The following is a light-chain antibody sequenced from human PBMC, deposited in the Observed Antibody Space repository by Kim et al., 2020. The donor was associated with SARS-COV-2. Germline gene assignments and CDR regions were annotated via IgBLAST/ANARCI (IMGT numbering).Light chain of an antibody. V-gene: IGKV3-20*01. CDR3: QQYGSSPIT. Sequence: EIVLTQSPGTLSLSPGERATLSCRASQSVNSNYLAWYQQKPGQAPRLLIYAASSRATGIPDRISGSGSGTDFTLTISRLEAEDLAVYYCQQYGSSPITFGQGTKVDIK. CDR2: AAS. J-gene: IGKJ1*01. CDR1: QSVNSNY.